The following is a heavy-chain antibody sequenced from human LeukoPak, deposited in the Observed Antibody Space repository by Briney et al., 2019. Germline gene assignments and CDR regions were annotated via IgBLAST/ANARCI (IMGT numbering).Heavy chain of an antibody. CDR1: GFTFSSYG. Sequence: PGRSLRLSCAASGFTFSSYGMHWVRQAPGKGLEWVAVISYDGSDKYYADSVKGRFTISRDNSKNTLYLQMNSLRAEDTAVYYCAKEYFALGVAGDLEYWGQGTLVTVSS. V-gene: IGHV3-30*18. D-gene: IGHD3-9*01. J-gene: IGHJ4*02. CDR3: AKEYFALGVAGDLEY. CDR2: ISYDGSDK.